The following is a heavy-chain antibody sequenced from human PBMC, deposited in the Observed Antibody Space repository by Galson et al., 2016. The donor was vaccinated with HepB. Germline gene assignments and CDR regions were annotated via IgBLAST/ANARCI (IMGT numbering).Heavy chain of an antibody. CDR1: GFTCGDYA. CDR3: AKDRVSFYYCGMDV. J-gene: IGHJ6*02. D-gene: IGHD2-8*01. V-gene: IGHV3-9*01. CDR2: ITWNSGAI. Sequence: SLRLSCAAAGFTCGDYAMHWVRQAPGKGLEWVSGITWNSGAIAYAAPGKGRFTLSRDHARNSLYLQMNNLRTEDTALYYCAKDRVSFYYCGMDVWGQGTTVTVSS.